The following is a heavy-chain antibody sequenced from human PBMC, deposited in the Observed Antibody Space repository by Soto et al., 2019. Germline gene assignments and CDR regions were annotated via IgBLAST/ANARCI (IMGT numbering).Heavy chain of an antibody. Sequence: GGSLRLSCAASGFTFSDYYMSWIRQAPGKGLEWVSYISSSGSTIYYADSVKGRFTISRDNAKNSLYLQMNSLRAEDTAVYYCAREGQSLDCSSTSCYDPVFDYWGQGTLVTVSS. V-gene: IGHV3-11*01. D-gene: IGHD2-2*01. CDR2: ISSSGSTI. J-gene: IGHJ4*02. CDR1: GFTFSDYY. CDR3: AREGQSLDCSSTSCYDPVFDY.